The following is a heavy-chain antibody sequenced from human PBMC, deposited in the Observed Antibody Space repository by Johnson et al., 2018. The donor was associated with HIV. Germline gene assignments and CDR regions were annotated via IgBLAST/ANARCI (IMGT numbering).Heavy chain of an antibody. CDR1: GFTVSSNY. V-gene: IGHV3-23*04. CDR2: ISGSGGST. CDR3: AKDGDLTGTDAFDI. J-gene: IGHJ3*02. Sequence: VQLVESGGGFVKPGGSLRLSCAASGFTVSSNYMSWVRQAPGKGLEWVSAISGSGGSTYYADSVKGRFTISRDNAKNSLYLQMNSLRAEDTALYYCAKDGDLTGTDAFDIRGQGTMVTVSS. D-gene: IGHD1/OR15-1a*01.